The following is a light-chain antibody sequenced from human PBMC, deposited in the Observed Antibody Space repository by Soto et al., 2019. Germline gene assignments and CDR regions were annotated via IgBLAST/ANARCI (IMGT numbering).Light chain of an antibody. V-gene: IGLV1-44*01. CDR3: AAREDSLNARYV. J-gene: IGLJ1*01. CDR1: SSNIGSNT. Sequence: QSVLTQPPSASGTPWQRVTISCSGSSSNIGSNTVNWYQQLPGTAPKLLIYSNNQRPSGVPDRFSGSKSGTSASLAISGLQSEDETDYYRAAREDSLNARYVFGTVTK. CDR2: SNN.